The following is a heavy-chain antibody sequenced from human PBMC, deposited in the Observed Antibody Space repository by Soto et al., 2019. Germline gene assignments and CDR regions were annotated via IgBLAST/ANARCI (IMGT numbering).Heavy chain of an antibody. CDR3: ARDRHYYDSSGYYPYYFDY. J-gene: IGHJ4*02. Sequence: SETLSLTCAVSGGSISSCGYSWSWIRQPPGKGLEWIGYIYHSGSTYYNPSLKSRVTISVDRSKNQFSLKLSSVTAADTAVYYCARDRHYYDSSGYYPYYFDYWGQGTLVTVSS. CDR2: IYHSGST. D-gene: IGHD3-22*01. CDR1: GGSISSCGYS. V-gene: IGHV4-30-2*01.